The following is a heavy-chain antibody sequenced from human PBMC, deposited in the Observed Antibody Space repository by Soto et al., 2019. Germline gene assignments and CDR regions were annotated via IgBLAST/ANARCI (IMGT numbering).Heavy chain of an antibody. CDR2: TYYRSKWYN. CDR3: ARTPHPGDFGVVVIDP. Sequence: PSQTLSLTFAISGDSVSSNSAAWNLIRQSPSRGLEWLGRTYYRSKWYNDYAVSVKSRITINPDTSKNQFSLQLNSVTPEDTAVYYCARTPHPGDFGVVVIDPWGQGTLVTVSS. J-gene: IGHJ5*02. D-gene: IGHD3-3*01. CDR1: GDSVSSNSAA. V-gene: IGHV6-1*01.